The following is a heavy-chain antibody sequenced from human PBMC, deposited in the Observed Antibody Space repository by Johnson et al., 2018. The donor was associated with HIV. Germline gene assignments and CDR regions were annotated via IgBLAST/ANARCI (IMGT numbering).Heavy chain of an antibody. D-gene: IGHD6-13*01. J-gene: IGHJ3*02. CDR3: ARDRAAAGTDALDI. V-gene: IGHV3-66*02. Sequence: VQLVESGGGLVKPGGSLRLSCAASRFTFSDYYMTWVRQAPGKGLECVSLIYSDGNTYYADSVKGRFTISRDNSKNTLYLQMNSLRIEDTAVYYCARDRAAAGTDALDIWGQGTMVTVSS. CDR1: RFTFSDYY. CDR2: IYSDGNT.